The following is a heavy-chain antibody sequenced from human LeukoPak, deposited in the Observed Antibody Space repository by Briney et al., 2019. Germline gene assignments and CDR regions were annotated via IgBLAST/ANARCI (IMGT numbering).Heavy chain of an antibody. CDR1: GVTFSSYA. Sequence: PGRSLRLSCAASGVTFSSYAMHWVRQAPGKGLEWVAVISYDGTNKYYADSVKGRFTISRDNSKNTLYLQMNSLRAEDTAVYYCAREVSSSWWGNFDYWGQGTLVTVSS. J-gene: IGHJ4*02. D-gene: IGHD6-13*01. V-gene: IGHV3-30*04. CDR3: AREVSSSWWGNFDY. CDR2: ISYDGTNK.